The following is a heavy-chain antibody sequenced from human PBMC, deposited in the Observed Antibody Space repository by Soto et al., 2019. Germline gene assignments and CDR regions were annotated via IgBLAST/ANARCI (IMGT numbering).Heavy chain of an antibody. V-gene: IGHV1-3*01. Sequence: ASVKVSCKASGYTFTSYAMHWVRQAPGQRLEWMGWINAGNGNTKYSQKFQGRVTITRDTSASTAYMELSSLRSEDTAVYYCASGYDFWSGDPYYGMDVWGQGTTVTVSS. D-gene: IGHD3-3*01. CDR3: ASGYDFWSGDPYYGMDV. CDR2: INAGNGNT. J-gene: IGHJ6*02. CDR1: GYTFTSYA.